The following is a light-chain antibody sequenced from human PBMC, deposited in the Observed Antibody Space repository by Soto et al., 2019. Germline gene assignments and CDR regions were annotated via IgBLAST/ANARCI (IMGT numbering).Light chain of an antibody. CDR1: QGVSTF. J-gene: IGKJ4*01. V-gene: IGKV1-16*01. CDR3: QQYNVYQFT. CDR2: FAS. Sequence: DIQMTQSPSSLSAPLGDRVTITCRASQGVSTFLAWFQQKPGKAPKSLIYFASSLQSGVPSRFRGSGSGTDFPLTIGSLQPEDFATYYCQQYNVYQFTFGGGT.